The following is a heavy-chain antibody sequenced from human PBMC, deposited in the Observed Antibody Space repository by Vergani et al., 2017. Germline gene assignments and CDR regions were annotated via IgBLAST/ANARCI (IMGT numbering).Heavy chain of an antibody. Sequence: VQLLESGGDLVQPGGSLRLSCAASGFTFNHYAMNWVRQAPGKGLEWVSGISGSGGSTYYAGSVKGRFTISRDSSKNTLYLQMNSLSAGDTAVYYCAKANPRNSGYDYLYYYPAMDVWGQGTTVTVSS. D-gene: IGHD5-12*01. CDR3: AKANPRNSGYDYLYYYPAMDV. CDR1: GFTFNHYA. J-gene: IGHJ6*02. V-gene: IGHV3-23*01. CDR2: ISGSGGST.